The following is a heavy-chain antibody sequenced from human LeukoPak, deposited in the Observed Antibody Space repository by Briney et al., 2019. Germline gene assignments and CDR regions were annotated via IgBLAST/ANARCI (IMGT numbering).Heavy chain of an antibody. D-gene: IGHD3-10*01. V-gene: IGHV3-33*06. CDR3: AKGAHITMFRGALEN. J-gene: IGHJ4*02. CDR2: IWFDGTNK. CDR1: AFTFSNYG. Sequence: GGTLRLSCAASAFTFSNYGMHWVRQAPGKGLEWVAVIWFDGTNKYYADSVKGRFTISRDNSKNTLYLQMNGLRAEDTAVYYCAKGAHITMFRGALENLGQGTLVTVSS.